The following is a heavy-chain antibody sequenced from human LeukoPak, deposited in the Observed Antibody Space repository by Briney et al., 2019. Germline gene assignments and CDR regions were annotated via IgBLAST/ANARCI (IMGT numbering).Heavy chain of an antibody. CDR3: ARGPPYGLGELSLFDY. D-gene: IGHD3-16*02. Sequence: ASVKVSCKASGYTFTSYAMHWVRQAPGQRLEWMGWINAGNGNTKYSQEFQGRVTITRDTSASTAYMELSSLRSEDMAVYYCARGPPYGLGELSLFDYWGQGTLVTVSS. CDR1: GYTFTSYA. J-gene: IGHJ4*02. V-gene: IGHV1-3*03. CDR2: INAGNGNT.